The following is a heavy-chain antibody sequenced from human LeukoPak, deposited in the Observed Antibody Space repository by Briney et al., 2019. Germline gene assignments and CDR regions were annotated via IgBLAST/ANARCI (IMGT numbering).Heavy chain of an antibody. CDR3: TRAGRYYDPFDY. J-gene: IGHJ4*02. CDR1: GFTFSGSA. D-gene: IGHD3-22*01. V-gene: IGHV3-73*01. Sequence: GGSLRLSCAASGFTFSGSAMHWVRQASGKGLEWVGRIRSKANSYATAYAASVKGRFTISRDDSKNTVYLQMNSLKTEDTAVYYCTRAGRYYDPFDYWGQGTLVTVSS. CDR2: IRSKANSYAT.